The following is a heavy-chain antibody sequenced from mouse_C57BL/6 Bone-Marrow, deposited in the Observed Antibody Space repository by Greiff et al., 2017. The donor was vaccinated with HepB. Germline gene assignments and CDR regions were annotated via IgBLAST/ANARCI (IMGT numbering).Heavy chain of an antibody. CDR2: ISDGGSYT. D-gene: IGHD2-4*01. Sequence: EVKLVESGGGLVKPGGSLKLSCAASGFTFSSYAMSWVRQTPEKRLEWVATISDGGSYTYYPDNVKGRFTISRDNAKNNLYLQMSHLKSEDTAMYYCARDYDYPWFAYWGQGTLVTVSA. CDR1: GFTFSSYA. V-gene: IGHV5-4*01. J-gene: IGHJ3*01. CDR3: ARDYDYPWFAY.